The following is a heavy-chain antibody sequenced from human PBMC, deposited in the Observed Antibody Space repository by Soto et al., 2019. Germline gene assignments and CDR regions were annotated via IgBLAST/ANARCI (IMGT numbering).Heavy chain of an antibody. V-gene: IGHV5-51*01. Sequence: GESLKISCMGSGYKVSTWHNFTSYWIAWVRQMPGEGLEWMGIIYPGDSDTRYSPSFQGQVTISADKSINSAYLQWSSLKASDTAMYYCARHESSSSSLGYYGMDVWGQGTTVTVSS. CDR2: IYPGDSDT. CDR3: ARHESSSSSLGYYGMDV. CDR1: GYKVSTWHNFTSYW. J-gene: IGHJ6*02. D-gene: IGHD6-6*01.